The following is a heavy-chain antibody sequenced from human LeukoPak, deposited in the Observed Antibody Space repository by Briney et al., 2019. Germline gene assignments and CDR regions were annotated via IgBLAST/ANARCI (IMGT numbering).Heavy chain of an antibody. V-gene: IGHV3-30*02. CDR1: GFTFSDYG. D-gene: IGHD1-20*01. CDR2: IWFDGSNK. Sequence: QSGGSLRLSCAASGFTFSDYGMVWVRQAPGKGLEWVAFIWFDGSNKHYADSVQGRFTFSRDNSKNTLYLQMNSLRAEDTAVYYCAKDISAGITGIAYYFDYWGQGTLVTVSS. J-gene: IGHJ4*02. CDR3: AKDISAGITGIAYYFDY.